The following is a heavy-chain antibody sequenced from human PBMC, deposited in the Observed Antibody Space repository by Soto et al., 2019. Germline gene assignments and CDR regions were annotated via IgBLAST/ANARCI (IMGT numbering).Heavy chain of an antibody. Sequence: EVQLVESGGGLVQPGGSLRLSCAASGVTVSSNYMSWVRQAAGQGLEWVSVNYSGGSTYYADSVKGRFTISRDNSKNTLYLQMNSLRGEDTAVYYCARHGYNYGGGYFDYWGQGTLVTVSS. CDR2: NYSGGST. V-gene: IGHV3-66*04. J-gene: IGHJ4*02. CDR1: GVTVSSNY. D-gene: IGHD5-18*01. CDR3: ARHGYNYGGGYFDY.